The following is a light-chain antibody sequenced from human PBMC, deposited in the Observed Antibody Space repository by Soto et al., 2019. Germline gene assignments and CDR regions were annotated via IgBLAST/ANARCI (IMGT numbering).Light chain of an antibody. J-gene: IGLJ1*01. CDR1: NIGTKS. CDR2: DDK. CDR3: QVCERFSDHNFV. Sequence: SYELTQPPSVSVSPGQTASITCGGDNIGTKSVHWYQQRPGQAPVLVVYDDKKRPSGIPERFSASNSGNTATLTISRVETGDEADYYCQVCERFSDHNFVVGDGTTVTVL. V-gene: IGLV3-21*02.